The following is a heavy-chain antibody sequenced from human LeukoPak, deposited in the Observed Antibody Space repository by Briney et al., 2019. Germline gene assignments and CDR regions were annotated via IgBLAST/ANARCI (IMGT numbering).Heavy chain of an antibody. Sequence: SETLSLTCTVSGGSISSSSYYWGWIRQPPGKGLEWIGSIYYSGSTHYNPSLKSRVTISVDTSKNQFSLKLSSVTAADTAVYYCARALSIAAAGKPYYYYGMDVWGQGTTVTVSS. CDR1: GGSISSSSYY. J-gene: IGHJ6*02. CDR2: IYYSGST. CDR3: ARALSIAAAGKPYYYYGMDV. D-gene: IGHD6-13*01. V-gene: IGHV4-39*07.